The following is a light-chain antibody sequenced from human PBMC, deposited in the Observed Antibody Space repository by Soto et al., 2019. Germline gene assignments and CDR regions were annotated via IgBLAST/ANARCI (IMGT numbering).Light chain of an antibody. Sequence: QSALTQPASVSGSPGQSITISCTGTSSDVGNYKYVSWYQQHPGKAPKLLIYEVNNRPSGISDRFSGSKSGDTASLTISGLQPEDAADYYCSSYTLTTTLFGGGTKLTVL. V-gene: IGLV2-14*01. CDR1: SSDVGNYKY. CDR3: SSYTLTTTL. J-gene: IGLJ2*01. CDR2: EVN.